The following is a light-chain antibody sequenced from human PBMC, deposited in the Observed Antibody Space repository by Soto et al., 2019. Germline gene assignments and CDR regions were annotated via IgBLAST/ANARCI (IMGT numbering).Light chain of an antibody. Sequence: QSVLTQPPSASGTPGQRVTISCSGSSSNIGSNYVYWYQQLPGTAPKLLISRNNQRPSGVPDRFSGSKSGTSASLAISGLRSEDEADYYCAARDDSLSGPVFGGGTKVTVL. CDR3: AARDDSLSGPV. J-gene: IGLJ2*01. V-gene: IGLV1-47*01. CDR1: SSNIGSNY. CDR2: RNN.